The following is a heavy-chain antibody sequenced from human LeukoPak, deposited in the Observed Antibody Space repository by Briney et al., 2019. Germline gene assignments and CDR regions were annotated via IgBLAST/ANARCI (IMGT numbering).Heavy chain of an antibody. Sequence: GEALKIPCKCTGYNLTNYWLGWVRQRPGKGLEFMGIIYPGYSDPRSSPPCQGQVNHSLDQYINPADPEWSGLKGSGRAFYCGARAGYSTRWDGVDYWGQGTLVTVSS. CDR3: ARAGYSTRWDGVDY. CDR2: IYPGYSDP. J-gene: IGHJ4*02. CDR1: GYNLTNYW. D-gene: IGHD2-8*01. V-gene: IGHV5-51*06.